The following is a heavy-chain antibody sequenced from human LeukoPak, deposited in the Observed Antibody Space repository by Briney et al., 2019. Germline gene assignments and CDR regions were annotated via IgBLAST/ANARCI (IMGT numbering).Heavy chain of an antibody. D-gene: IGHD6-13*01. J-gene: IGHJ4*02. Sequence: GRYLRLSCAASGFTFSSYAMHWVRQAPGKGLEWVAVISYDGSNKYYADSVKGRFTISRDNSKNSLYLQMNSLRAEDTAVYYCARDGSSSPRVGGQGTLVTVSS. CDR3: ARDGSSSPRV. CDR2: ISYDGSNK. CDR1: GFTFSSYA. V-gene: IGHV3-30*04.